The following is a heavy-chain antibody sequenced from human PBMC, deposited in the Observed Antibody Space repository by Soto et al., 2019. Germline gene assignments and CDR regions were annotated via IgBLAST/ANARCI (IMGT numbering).Heavy chain of an antibody. CDR1: GYTFTSYA. J-gene: IGHJ5*02. Sequence: ASVKVSCKASGYTFTSYAMNWVRQAPGQGLEWMGWINTNTGNPTYAQGFTGRFVFSLDTSVSTAYLQICSLKAEDTAVYYCARENYVFWSGYYHNWFDPWGQGTLVTVSS. CDR2: INTNTGNP. CDR3: ARENYVFWSGYYHNWFDP. D-gene: IGHD3-3*01. V-gene: IGHV7-4-1*01.